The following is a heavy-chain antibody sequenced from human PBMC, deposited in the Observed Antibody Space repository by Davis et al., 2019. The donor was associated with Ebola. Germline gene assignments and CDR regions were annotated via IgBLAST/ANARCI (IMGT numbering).Heavy chain of an antibody. J-gene: IGHJ2*01. D-gene: IGHD3-16*01. Sequence: SVKVSCKASGGTFSSYTISWVRQAPGQGLEWMGRIIPILGIASYSQKFRGRVTMTRDTSTSTVYMEVSSLRSDDTAVYYCARERYGHEGYFDVWGRGTLVTVSS. CDR2: IIPILGIA. CDR3: ARERYGHEGYFDV. CDR1: GGTFSSYT. V-gene: IGHV1-69*04.